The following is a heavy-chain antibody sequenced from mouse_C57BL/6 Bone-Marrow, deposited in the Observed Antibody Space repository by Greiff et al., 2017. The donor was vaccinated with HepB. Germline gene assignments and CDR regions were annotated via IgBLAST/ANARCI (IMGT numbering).Heavy chain of an antibody. CDR1: GFTFSDYG. J-gene: IGHJ4*01. D-gene: IGHD1-1*01. CDR2: ISNLAYSI. Sequence: EVKLVDSGGGLVQPGGSLKLSCAASGFTFSDYGMAWVRQAPRKGPEWVAFISNLAYSIYYADTVTGRFTISRENAKNTLYLEMSSLRSEDTAMYYCARSYTETTVVARAMDYWGQGTSVTVSS. CDR3: ARSYTETTVVARAMDY. V-gene: IGHV5-15*01.